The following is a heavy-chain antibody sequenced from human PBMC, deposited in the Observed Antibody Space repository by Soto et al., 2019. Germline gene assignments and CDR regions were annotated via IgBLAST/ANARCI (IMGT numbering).Heavy chain of an antibody. CDR1: GGSISSSSYY. V-gene: IGHV4-39*07. D-gene: IGHD5-12*01. J-gene: IGHJ5*02. CDR2: IYYSGST. CDR3: ASTRIEMATIPYNWFDP. Sequence: SETLSLTCTVSGGSISSSSYYWGWIRQPPGKGLEWIGSIYYSGSTYYNPSLKSRVTISVDTSKNQFSLKLSSVTAADTAVYYCASTRIEMATIPYNWFDPWGQGTLVTVSS.